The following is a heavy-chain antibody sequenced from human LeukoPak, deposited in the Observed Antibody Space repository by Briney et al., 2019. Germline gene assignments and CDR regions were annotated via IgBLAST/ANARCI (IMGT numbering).Heavy chain of an antibody. Sequence: PGGSLRLSCAASGFTFDDYTMHWVRQAPGKGLEWVSLISWDGGSTYYADSVKGRFTISRDNSKNSLYLQMNSLRTEDTALYYCAKEGPNCSGGSCYSTYYYGMDVWGQGTTVTVSS. CDR1: GFTFDDYT. CDR3: AKEGPNCSGGSCYSTYYYGMDV. CDR2: ISWDGGST. J-gene: IGHJ6*02. D-gene: IGHD2-15*01. V-gene: IGHV3-43*01.